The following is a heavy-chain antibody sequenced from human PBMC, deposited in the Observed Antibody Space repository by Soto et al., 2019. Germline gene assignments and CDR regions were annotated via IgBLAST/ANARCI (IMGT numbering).Heavy chain of an antibody. CDR2: IWYDGSNK. V-gene: IGHV3-33*01. D-gene: IGHD1-26*01. CDR3: ARDYGGSYYYFDY. Sequence: GGSLRLSCAASGFTFSSYGMHWVRQAPGKGLEWVAIIWYDGSNKYYADSVKGRFTISRDNSKNTLYLQMNSLRAEDTAVYYCARDYGGSYYYFDYWGQGTLVTVSS. CDR1: GFTFSSYG. J-gene: IGHJ4*02.